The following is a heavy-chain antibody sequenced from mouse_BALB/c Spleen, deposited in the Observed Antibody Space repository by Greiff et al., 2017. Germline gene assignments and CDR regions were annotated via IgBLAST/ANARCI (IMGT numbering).Heavy chain of an antibody. D-gene: IGHD2-1*01. CDR1: GYTFTSYY. J-gene: IGHJ3*01. CDR3: AKGPYGNYAWFAY. V-gene: IGHV1S56*01. CDR2: IYPGNVNT. Sequence: VKLQESGPELVKPGASVRISCKASGYTFTSYYIHWVKQRPGQGLEWIGWIYPGNVNTKYNEKFKGKATLTADKSSSTAYMQLSSLTSEDSAVYFCAKGPYGNYAWFAYWGQGTLVTVSA.